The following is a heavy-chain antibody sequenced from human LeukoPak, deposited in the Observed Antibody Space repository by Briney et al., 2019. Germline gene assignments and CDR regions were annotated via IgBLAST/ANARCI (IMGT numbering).Heavy chain of an antibody. CDR1: GYTFTSYG. D-gene: IGHD1-26*01. V-gene: IGHV1-18*01. CDR2: ISAHNGNT. CDR3: ATGPIVGATGDY. Sequence: ASVKVSCKASGYTFTSYGIGWVRQAPGQGLEWMGWISAHNGNTNYAQKLQGRVTMTTDTSTSTAYMELRSLRSDDTAVYYCATGPIVGATGDYWGQGTLVTVSS. J-gene: IGHJ4*02.